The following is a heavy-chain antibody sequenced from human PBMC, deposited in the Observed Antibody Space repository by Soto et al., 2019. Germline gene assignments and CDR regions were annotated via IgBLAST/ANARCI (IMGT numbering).Heavy chain of an antibody. CDR3: TRDTPGARWYFDY. CDR2: INHSGST. D-gene: IGHD6-13*01. J-gene: IGHJ4*02. V-gene: IGHV4-34*01. CDR1: GGSFSGYY. Sequence: PSEPLSLTCAVYGGSFSGYYWSWIRQPPGKGLEWIGEINHSGSTNYNPSLKSRVTISVDTSKNQFSLKLSSLRSDDTAVYFCTRDTPGARWYFDYWGQGTLVTVIS.